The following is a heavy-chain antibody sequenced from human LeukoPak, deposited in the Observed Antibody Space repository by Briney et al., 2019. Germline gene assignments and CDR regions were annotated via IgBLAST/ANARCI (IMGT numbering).Heavy chain of an antibody. D-gene: IGHD2-21*01. CDR3: AKPYSWLQMGGAFDL. V-gene: IGHV3-23*01. Sequence: GGSLRLSCAASGFTFTTYAMNWVRQTPGTGLEWVSSISGRSGHTYYADSVKGRFTISRDNSKSTLYLHMSSLRAEDTAVYYCAKPYSWLQMGGAFDLWGHGTTVIVSS. CDR1: GFTFTTYA. J-gene: IGHJ3*01. CDR2: ISGRSGHT.